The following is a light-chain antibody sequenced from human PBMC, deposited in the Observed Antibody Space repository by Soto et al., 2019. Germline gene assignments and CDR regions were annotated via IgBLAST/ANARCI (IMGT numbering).Light chain of an antibody. CDR1: QSVSSS. V-gene: IGKV3-15*01. J-gene: IGKJ2*01. CDR3: QQSNNWPYT. CDR2: GAS. Sequence: DIVLTQSPASLSLPPGERATLSCRASQSVSSSFLAWYQQKPGQAPRLLIYGASTRATGIPARFSGSGSGTEFTLTINSLQSEDFALYFCQQSNNWPYTFGQGTKLEIK.